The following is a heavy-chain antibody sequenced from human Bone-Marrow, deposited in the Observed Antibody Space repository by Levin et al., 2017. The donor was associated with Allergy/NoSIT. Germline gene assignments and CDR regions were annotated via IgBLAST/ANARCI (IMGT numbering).Heavy chain of an antibody. CDR2: TSYSGSNE. J-gene: IGHJ4*02. CDR3: AKDFGGSWYTLLLEF. D-gene: IGHD6-13*01. CDR1: GFAFSNYG. V-gene: IGHV3-30*18. Sequence: GGSLRLSCAASGFAFSNYGMHWVRQAPGKGLEWVAVTSYSGSNEYYADSVKGRFTISRDSSKNTLYLQMNSLKVEDTAIYYCAKDFGGSWYTLLLEFWGQGTLVTVSS.